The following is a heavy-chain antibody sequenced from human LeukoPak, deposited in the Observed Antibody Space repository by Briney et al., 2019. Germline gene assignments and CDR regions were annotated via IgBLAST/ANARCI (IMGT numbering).Heavy chain of an antibody. CDR1: GGSISSSTYY. V-gene: IGHV4-39*01. CDR3: ARSTVAGTRKVDY. Sequence: SETLSLTCTVSGGSISSSTYYWGWIRQPPGKGLEWIGSIYYSGSTYYNPSLRSRVTISVDTSKNQFSLRLSSVTAADTAVYYSARSTVAGTRKVDYWGQGTLVTVSS. CDR2: IYYSGST. D-gene: IGHD6-19*01. J-gene: IGHJ4*02.